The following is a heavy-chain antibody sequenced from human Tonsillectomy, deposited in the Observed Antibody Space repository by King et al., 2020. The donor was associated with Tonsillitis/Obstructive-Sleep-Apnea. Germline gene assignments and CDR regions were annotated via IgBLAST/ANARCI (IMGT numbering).Heavy chain of an antibody. J-gene: IGHJ4*02. Sequence: VQLVESGGGLVKPGGSLRLSCAASGFTFSNAWMSWVRQAPGKGLEWVGRIKSKTDGGTTDYAAPVKGRFTISRDDSKNTLYLQMNSLKTEDTAVYYCTTEAQGLYQLLSVGGAISWGQGTLVTVSS. D-gene: IGHD2-2*01. CDR1: GFTFSNAW. CDR2: IKSKTDGGTT. CDR3: TTEAQGLYQLLSVGGAIS. V-gene: IGHV3-15*01.